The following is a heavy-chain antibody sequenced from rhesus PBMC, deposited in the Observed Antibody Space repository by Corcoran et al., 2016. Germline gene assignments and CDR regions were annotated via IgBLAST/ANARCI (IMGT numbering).Heavy chain of an antibody. CDR2: IYGSGGGT. D-gene: IGHD6-31*01. J-gene: IGHJ4*01. CDR3: ARYSSGWDFDY. Sequence: QVQLQESGPGLVEPSETLSLTCAVSGGSISDDYYWSWIRQPPGKGLEWIGYIYGSGGGTNYNPSLKNRVTISIATSKNQFSLKLSSVTAADTAVYYCARYSSGWDFDYWGQGVLVTVSS. V-gene: IGHV4-106*01. CDR1: GGSISDDYY.